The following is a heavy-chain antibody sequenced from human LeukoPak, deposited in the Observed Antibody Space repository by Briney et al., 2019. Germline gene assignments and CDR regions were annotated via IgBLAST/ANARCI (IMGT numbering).Heavy chain of an antibody. Sequence: PGGSLRLSCAASGFTFSDYYMSWIRQAPGKGLEWVSYISSSGSTIYYADSVKGRFTISRDNAKNSLYLQMNSLRAEDTAVYYCARDPTHRYCSSNSCRDAFDIWGQGTMVTVSS. CDR1: GFTFSDYY. CDR2: ISSSGSTI. V-gene: IGHV3-11*01. D-gene: IGHD2-2*01. J-gene: IGHJ3*02. CDR3: ARDPTHRYCSSNSCRDAFDI.